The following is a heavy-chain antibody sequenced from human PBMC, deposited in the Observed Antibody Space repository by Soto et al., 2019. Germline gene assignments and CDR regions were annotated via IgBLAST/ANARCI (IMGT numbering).Heavy chain of an antibody. Sequence: GGSLRLSCAASGFTFSGYDMHWVRQATGKGLEWVSAIGTAGDPYYPGSVKGRFTISRENAKNSLYLQMNSLRAGDTAVYYCARGGRGYSRDAFDIWGQGTVVTVSS. V-gene: IGHV3-13*05. CDR2: IGTAGDP. J-gene: IGHJ3*02. CDR1: GFTFSGYD. D-gene: IGHD1-1*01. CDR3: ARGGRGYSRDAFDI.